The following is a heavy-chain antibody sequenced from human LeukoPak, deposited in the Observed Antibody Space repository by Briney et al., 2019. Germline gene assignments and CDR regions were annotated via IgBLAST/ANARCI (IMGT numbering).Heavy chain of an antibody. CDR3: AREWDSGSYYLGYFDY. CDR2: IEHDGNEK. CDR1: GFPLSSYW. J-gene: IGHJ4*02. V-gene: IGHV3-7*05. D-gene: IGHD1-26*01. Sequence: GGSLRLSCTASGFPLSSYWMTWVRQAPGKGLEWVANIEHDGNEKNYVDSVKGRFTISRDNARNSLNLQMKSLRAEDTAVYYCAREWDSGSYYLGYFDYWGQGTLVTVSS.